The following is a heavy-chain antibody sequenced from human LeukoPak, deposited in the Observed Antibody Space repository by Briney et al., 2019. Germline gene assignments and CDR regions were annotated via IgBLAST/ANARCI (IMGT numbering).Heavy chain of an antibody. Sequence: GGSLRLSCAASGFTFSNYGMNWVRQAPGKGLEWVSGISGSGGSTYSADSVKGRFIISRDNSKNMLYLQMNSLRAEDTAVYYCAKDLLLESYYPYYYMDVWGKGTTVTVSS. V-gene: IGHV3-23*01. CDR1: GFTFSNYG. CDR2: ISGSGGST. CDR3: AKDLLLESYYPYYYMDV. D-gene: IGHD3-10*01. J-gene: IGHJ6*03.